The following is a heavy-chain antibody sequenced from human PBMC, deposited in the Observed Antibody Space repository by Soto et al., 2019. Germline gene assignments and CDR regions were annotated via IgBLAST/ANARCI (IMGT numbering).Heavy chain of an antibody. Sequence: VQLVESGGGLFQPGGSLRLSCAASGFTVSNNHMTWVRQAAGKGLELVSFVHGGGSTSYADSVKGRFTISRDNSKNTLYLQMDSLRAEDTAIYYCAGRLTTAASLDYWGRGTLVTVSS. CDR1: GFTVSNNH. V-gene: IGHV3-53*01. CDR2: VHGGGST. J-gene: IGHJ4*02. CDR3: AGRLTTAASLDY. D-gene: IGHD3-16*01.